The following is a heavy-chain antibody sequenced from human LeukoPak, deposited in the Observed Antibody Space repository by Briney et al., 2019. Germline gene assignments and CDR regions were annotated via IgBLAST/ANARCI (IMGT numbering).Heavy chain of an antibody. CDR2: ISYDGSNK. V-gene: IGHV3-30*18. CDR1: GFTFSSYG. Sequence: PRGSLRLSCAASGFTFSSYGMHWVRQAPGKGLEWVAVISYDGSNKYYADSVKGRFTISRDNSKNTLCLQMNSLRAEDTAVYYCAKGPSHLGYFQHWGQGTLVTVSS. J-gene: IGHJ1*01. D-gene: IGHD2-2*01. CDR3: AKGPSHLGYFQH.